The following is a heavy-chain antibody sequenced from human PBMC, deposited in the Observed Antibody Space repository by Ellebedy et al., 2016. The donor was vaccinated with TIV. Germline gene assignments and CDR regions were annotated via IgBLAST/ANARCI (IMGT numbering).Heavy chain of an antibody. V-gene: IGHV3-23*01. J-gene: IGHJ4*02. CDR1: GFTFTTYA. Sequence: GESLKISCAASGFTFTTYAMSWVRQAPGKGLEWVSTISGSGGSTYYADSVKGRFTISRDNSKRTVYLQMNSLRVEDTAVYYCAKGRGGGSDSSAPRYYFDSWGLGTLVTVS. D-gene: IGHD6-19*01. CDR3: AKGRGGGSDSSAPRYYFDS. CDR2: ISGSGGST.